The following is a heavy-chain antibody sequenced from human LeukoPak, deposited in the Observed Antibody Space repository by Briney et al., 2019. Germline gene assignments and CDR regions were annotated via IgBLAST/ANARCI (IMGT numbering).Heavy chain of an antibody. CDR1: GHSFTSYW. Sequence: GESLKISCKGSGHSFTSYWIGWVRQMPGKGLEWMGIIYPGDSDTRYSPSFQGQVTISADKSISTAYLQWSSLKASDTAMYYCASHYCSSTSCPNYYYYGMDVWGQGTTVTVSS. V-gene: IGHV5-51*01. J-gene: IGHJ6*02. CDR2: IYPGDSDT. CDR3: ASHYCSSTSCPNYYYYGMDV. D-gene: IGHD2-2*01.